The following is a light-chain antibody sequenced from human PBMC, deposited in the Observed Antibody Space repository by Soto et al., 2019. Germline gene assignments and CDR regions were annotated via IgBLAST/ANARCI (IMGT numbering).Light chain of an antibody. V-gene: IGLV4-69*01. CDR2: ISSDGSH. Sequence: QSVLTQSPSASASLGASVKLTCTLSSGHSSYAIAWHQQQPEKGPRYLMKISSDGSHSKGGGIPDRFSGSSSGAERYLTIASLQSEDEADYYCQTWDTGARVVFGGGTKGTVL. CDR1: SGHSSYA. J-gene: IGLJ2*01. CDR3: QTWDTGARVV.